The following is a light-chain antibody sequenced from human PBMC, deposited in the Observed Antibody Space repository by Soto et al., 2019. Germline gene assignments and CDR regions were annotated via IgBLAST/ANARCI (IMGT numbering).Light chain of an antibody. CDR2: TAS. CDR1: QAISNY. Sequence: DIQMTQSPSTLSGSVGDRVTITCRASQAISNYLAWYQQKPGKAPKLLIYTASTLQTGVPSRFSGSGSGTEFTLTISSLQSEDFAAYYCQQYKKWSRTFGHGTKVDIK. J-gene: IGKJ1*01. V-gene: IGKV1-16*01. CDR3: QQYKKWSRT.